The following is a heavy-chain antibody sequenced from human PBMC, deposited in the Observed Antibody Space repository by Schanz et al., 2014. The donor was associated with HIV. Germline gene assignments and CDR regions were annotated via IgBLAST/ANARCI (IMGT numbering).Heavy chain of an antibody. J-gene: IGHJ6*02. CDR2: IWYDGSNK. CDR3: ARETSGFSTSWPPRYHYYGMDV. Sequence: VQLVESGGGLVKPGGSLRLSCAVSGFTFSNYAMHWVRQAPGKGLECVAFIWYDGSNKYYADSVKGRFTISRDNSKNTLYLQMNSLRPEDTAVYYCARETSGFSTSWPPRYHYYGMDVWGQGTTVTVSS. V-gene: IGHV3-33*08. CDR1: GFTFSNYA. D-gene: IGHD6-13*01.